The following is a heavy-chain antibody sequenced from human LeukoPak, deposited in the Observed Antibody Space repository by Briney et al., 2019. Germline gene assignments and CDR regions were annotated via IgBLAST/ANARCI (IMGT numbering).Heavy chain of an antibody. CDR1: GYSLSSDYY. CDR2: IFHNGNT. V-gene: IGHV4-38-2*02. J-gene: IGHJ4*02. D-gene: IGHD5-18*01. CDR3: ARIEDVTRGYNHAYYFDY. Sequence: SGTPSLTRTVSGYSLSSDYYLGWVRQPPGEGLGWVGEIFHNGNTYYNPSLKSRVTMSIDTSKKQFSLKLRTATAADTAVYYCARIEDVTRGYNHAYYFDYWGQGTLVTVSS.